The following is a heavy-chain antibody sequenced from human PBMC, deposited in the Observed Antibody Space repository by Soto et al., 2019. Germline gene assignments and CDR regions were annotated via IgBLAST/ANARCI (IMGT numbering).Heavy chain of an antibody. Sequence: GGSLRLSCAASGFTFNNYAMSWVRQAPGKGLEWVSAISANGQGIYYADSVKGLFIISRDSSKNTVFLHMDSLTAEDTAVYYCAKDRNYPRDQFHNWGQGTLVTVSS. J-gene: IGHJ4*02. V-gene: IGHV3-23*01. CDR3: AKDRNYPRDQFHN. CDR1: GFTFNNYA. CDR2: ISANGQGI. D-gene: IGHD1-7*01.